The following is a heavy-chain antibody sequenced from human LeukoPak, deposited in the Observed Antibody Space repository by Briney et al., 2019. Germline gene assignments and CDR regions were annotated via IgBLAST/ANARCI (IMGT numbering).Heavy chain of an antibody. J-gene: IGHJ4*02. CDR3: ARDRAVSGRYFFDY. D-gene: IGHD6-13*01. CDR1: EFTFSSYS. Sequence: GGSLRLSCAASEFTFSSYSMSWVRQAPGKGLEWVANIKQDVSEKYYVDSVKGRFTISRGNAKNSLYLQMNSLRVEDTAVYYCARDRAVSGRYFFDYWGQGTLVTVSS. V-gene: IGHV3-7*01. CDR2: IKQDVSEK.